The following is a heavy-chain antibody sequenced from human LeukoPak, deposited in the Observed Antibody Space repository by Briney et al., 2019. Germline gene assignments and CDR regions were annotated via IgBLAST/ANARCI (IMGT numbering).Heavy chain of an antibody. D-gene: IGHD6-19*01. CDR2: ISSSSNTI. J-gene: IGHJ4*02. CDR3: ARDQWLDY. CDR1: GFTFSGYI. Sequence: GGSLRLSCAASGFTFSGYIMNWVRQAPGKGLEWVSFISSSSNTIYYADSVKGRFTVSRDNAKNSLYLHMNSLRAEDTAVYYCARDQWLDYWGQGTLVTVSS. V-gene: IGHV3-48*01.